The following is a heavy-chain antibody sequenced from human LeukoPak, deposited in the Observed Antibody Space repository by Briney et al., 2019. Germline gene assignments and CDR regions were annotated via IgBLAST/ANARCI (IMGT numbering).Heavy chain of an antibody. J-gene: IGHJ6*02. CDR1: GYTFSTHA. Sequence: ASVKVSCKASGYTFSTHAINWVRQAPGQGLGWMGWINTNTGDPLYARDFIGRFVFSLDTSVTTAYLQISSLKAEDTAVYYCARDTGGPIFAFWGQGTTVTVSS. V-gene: IGHV7-4-1*02. D-gene: IGHD2-8*02. CDR3: ARDTGGPIFAF. CDR2: INTNTGDP.